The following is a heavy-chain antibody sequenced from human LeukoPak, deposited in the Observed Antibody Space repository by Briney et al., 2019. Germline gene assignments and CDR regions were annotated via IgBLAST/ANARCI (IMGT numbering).Heavy chain of an antibody. CDR2: IYDGGKT. CDR3: ARGAGYPFYMDV. D-gene: IGHD5-18*01. Sequence: GGSVRLSCAASGFIVNTNYMSWVRQAPGKGLEWVSLIYDGGKTYYADSVKGRFTISRDNSKTTLFLQMNSLRAEDTAVYYCARGAGYPFYMDVLGKGTTVTVSS. CDR1: GFIVNTNY. J-gene: IGHJ6*03. V-gene: IGHV3-66*02.